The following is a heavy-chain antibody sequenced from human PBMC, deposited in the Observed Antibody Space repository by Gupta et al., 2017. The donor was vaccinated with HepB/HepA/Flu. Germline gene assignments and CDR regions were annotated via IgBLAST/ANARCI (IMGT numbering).Heavy chain of an antibody. D-gene: IGHD3-10*01. CDR3: ARDASNVYYYGTYGMDV. V-gene: IGHV6-1*01. CDR2: TYYRSKWYN. CDR1: GDSVSSNSAA. J-gene: IGHJ6*02. Sequence: QVQLQQSGPGLVKPSQTLSPTCAISGDSVSSNSAAWNWIRQSPSRGLEWLGRTYYRSKWYNDYAVSVKSRITIYPDTSKNQFSLQLNSVTPEDTAVYYCARDASNVYYYGTYGMDVWGQGTTVTVSS.